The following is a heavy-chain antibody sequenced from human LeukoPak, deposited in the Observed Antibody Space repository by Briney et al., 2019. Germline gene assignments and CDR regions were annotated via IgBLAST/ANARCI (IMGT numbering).Heavy chain of an antibody. CDR3: ARLRFGLNWFDP. CDR2: ISAYNGNT. Sequence: ASVKVSCKASGYTFTSYGFSWVRQAPGQGLEWMGWISAYNGNTNYAQKLQGRVTMTTDTSTSTAYMELRSLRSDDTAVYYCARLRFGLNWFDPWGQGTLVTVSS. V-gene: IGHV1-18*01. D-gene: IGHD3/OR15-3a*01. CDR1: GYTFTSYG. J-gene: IGHJ5*02.